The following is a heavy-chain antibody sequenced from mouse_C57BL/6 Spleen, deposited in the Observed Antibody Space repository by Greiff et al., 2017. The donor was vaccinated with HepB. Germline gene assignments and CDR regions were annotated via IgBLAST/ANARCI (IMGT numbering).Heavy chain of an antibody. CDR3: ARGGAMDY. Sequence: QVQLQQPGAELVMPGASVKLSCKASGYTFTSYWMHWVKPRPGQGLEWIGESDPSDSYTNYNQKFKGKSTLTVDKSSSTAYMQLSSLTSEVSAVYYCARGGAMDYWGQGTSVTVSS. V-gene: IGHV1-69*01. CDR1: GYTFTSYW. J-gene: IGHJ4*01. CDR2: SDPSDSYT.